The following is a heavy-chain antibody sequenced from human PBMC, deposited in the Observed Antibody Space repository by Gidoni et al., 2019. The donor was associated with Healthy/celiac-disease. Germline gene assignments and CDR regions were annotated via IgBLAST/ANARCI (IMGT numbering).Heavy chain of an antibody. D-gene: IGHD1-26*01. Sequence: QVQLVQSGAEVKKPGSSVKVSCTASGRTFSSSASRWVRQAPGQGLEWMGGIIPIFGTANYAQKFQGRVTITADESTSTAYMELSSLRSEDTAVYYWARRGPLVGATNHDAFDIWGQGTMVTVSS. CDR1: GRTFSSSA. CDR2: IIPIFGTA. V-gene: IGHV1-69*01. CDR3: ARRGPLVGATNHDAFDI. J-gene: IGHJ3*02.